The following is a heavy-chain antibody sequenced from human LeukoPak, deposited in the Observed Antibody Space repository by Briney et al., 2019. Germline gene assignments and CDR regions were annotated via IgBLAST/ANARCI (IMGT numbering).Heavy chain of an antibody. D-gene: IGHD1-26*01. Sequence: SETLSLTCAVYGGSFSGYYWSWIRQPPGKGLEWIGEINHSGSTNYNPSLKSRVTISVDTSKNQFSLKLSSVTAADTAVYYCARDRDGRGATARAYDYWGQGTLVTVSS. CDR1: GGSFSGYY. CDR2: INHSGST. V-gene: IGHV4-34*01. CDR3: ARDRDGRGATARAYDY. J-gene: IGHJ4*02.